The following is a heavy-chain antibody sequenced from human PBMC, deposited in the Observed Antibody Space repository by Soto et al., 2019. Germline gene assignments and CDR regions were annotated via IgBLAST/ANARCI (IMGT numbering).Heavy chain of an antibody. V-gene: IGHV3-33*01. CDR3: ARDLYSSSSFMFY. D-gene: IGHD6-6*01. CDR1: GFTFSSYG. Sequence: HPGGSLRLSCAASGFTFSSYGMHWVRQAPGKGLEWVAVIWYDGSNKYYADSVKGRFTISRDNSKNTLYLQMNSLRAEDTAVYYCARDLYSSSSFMFYWGQGTLVTVSS. CDR2: IWYDGSNK. J-gene: IGHJ4*02.